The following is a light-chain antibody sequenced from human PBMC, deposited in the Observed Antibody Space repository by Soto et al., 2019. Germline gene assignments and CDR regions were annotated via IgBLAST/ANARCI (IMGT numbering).Light chain of an antibody. CDR2: GAS. CDR3: QQYGSSPLT. V-gene: IGKV3-20*01. Sequence: EIVLTQSPGTLSLSPGERATLSCRASQSVSSSYLAWYQQKPGQAPRLLIFGASSRANGIPDRLSGSGSGTDFILTISRLEPEDFAVFYCQQYGSSPLTFGGGTKVEIK. J-gene: IGKJ4*01. CDR1: QSVSSSY.